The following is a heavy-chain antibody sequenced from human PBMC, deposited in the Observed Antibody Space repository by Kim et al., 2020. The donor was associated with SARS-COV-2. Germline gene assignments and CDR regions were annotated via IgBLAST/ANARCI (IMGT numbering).Heavy chain of an antibody. V-gene: IGHV1-18*01. J-gene: IGHJ4*02. Sequence: TNYAQKLQGRVTLTTDTSTSTAYMELRSLRSDDTAVYYCARGWELQGVDYWGQGTLVTVSS. CDR3: ARGWELQGVDY. CDR2: T. D-gene: IGHD1-26*01.